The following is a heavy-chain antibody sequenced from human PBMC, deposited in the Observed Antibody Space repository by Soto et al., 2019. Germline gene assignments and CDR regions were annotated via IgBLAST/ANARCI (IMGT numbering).Heavy chain of an antibody. D-gene: IGHD1-1*01. J-gene: IGHJ4*02. CDR1: GFTFSAYW. CDR3: TRGPRVSSTGTGAH. CDR2: ISDDGSTT. Sequence: GSLRLSCEVSGFTFSAYWMHWVRQVPGKGLIWVSRISDDGSTTTYADSVKGRFTISRDNAKNTLYLQMNSLRADDTGLYYCTRGPRVSSTGTGAHWGQGTLVTVSS. V-gene: IGHV3-74*01.